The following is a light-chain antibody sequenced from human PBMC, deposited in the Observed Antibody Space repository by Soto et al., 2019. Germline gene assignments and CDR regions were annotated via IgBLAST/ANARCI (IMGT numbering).Light chain of an antibody. CDR1: SSDVGGYNY. J-gene: IGLJ2*01. CDR2: DVS. CDR3: SSYTSSSKVV. V-gene: IGLV2-14*01. Sequence: QSVLTQPASVSGSPGQSITISCTGTSSDVGGYNYVSWYQQHPGKAPKLMIYDVSNRPSGVSNRFSGSKSGNTASLTISGLQVEDEADYYCSSYTSSSKVVFGGGTKLTGL.